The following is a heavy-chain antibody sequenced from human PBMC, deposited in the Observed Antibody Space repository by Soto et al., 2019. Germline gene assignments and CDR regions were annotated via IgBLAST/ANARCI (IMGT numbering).Heavy chain of an antibody. V-gene: IGHV1-69*13. Sequence: SVKVSCKASGGTFSSYAISWVRQAPGQGLEWMGGIIPIFGTANYAQKFQGRVTITADESTSTAYMELSSLRSEDTAVYYCAAPVDCSSTSCYTGYYYGMEVWGQGTTVTVSS. D-gene: IGHD2-2*01. CDR1: GGTFSSYA. CDR3: AAPVDCSSTSCYTGYYYGMEV. J-gene: IGHJ6*02. CDR2: IIPIFGTA.